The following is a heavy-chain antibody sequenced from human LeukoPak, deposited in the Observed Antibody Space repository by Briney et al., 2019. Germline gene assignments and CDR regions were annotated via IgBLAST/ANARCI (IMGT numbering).Heavy chain of an antibody. CDR2: IYYSGST. Sequence: PSETLSLTCTVSGGSISSSTYYWSWIRQPPGKGLEWIGSIYYSGSTYYNPSLKSRVTISVDTSKNQFSLKLSSVTAADTAVYYCARHPRRGYDYVWGSYRRGKSDAFDIWGQGTMVTVSS. V-gene: IGHV4-39*07. J-gene: IGHJ3*02. CDR3: ARHPRRGYDYVWGSYRRGKSDAFDI. CDR1: GGSISSSTYY. D-gene: IGHD3-16*02.